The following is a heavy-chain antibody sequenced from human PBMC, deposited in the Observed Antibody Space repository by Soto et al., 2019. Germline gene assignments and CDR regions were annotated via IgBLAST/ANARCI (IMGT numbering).Heavy chain of an antibody. CDR3: AKDLGNWGSVSHYFDY. CDR2: ISGSGGST. CDR1: GFTFSSYA. J-gene: IGHJ4*02. D-gene: IGHD7-27*01. Sequence: GESLKISCAASGFTFSSYAMSWVRQAPGKGLEWVSAISGSGGSTYYADSVKGRFTISRDNSKNTLYLQMNSLRAEDTAVYYCAKDLGNWGSVSHYFDYWGQGTLVTVSS. V-gene: IGHV3-23*01.